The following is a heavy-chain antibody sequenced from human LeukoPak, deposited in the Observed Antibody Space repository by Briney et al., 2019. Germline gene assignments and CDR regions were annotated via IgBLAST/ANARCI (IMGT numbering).Heavy chain of an antibody. CDR2: TSSDLNVK. CDR1: GFTFRNYV. J-gene: IGHJ4*02. D-gene: IGHD3-10*01. V-gene: IGHV3-30-3*01. CDR3: AREGYYGSGSPPSLYFDY. Sequence: GGSLRLSCAASGFTFRNYVIHWVRQAPGKGLEWVAVTSSDLNVKLYADSVKGRFTISRDNSRSTLCLQMNSLRPEDTAIYYCAREGYYGSGSPPSLYFDYWGQGTLVTASS.